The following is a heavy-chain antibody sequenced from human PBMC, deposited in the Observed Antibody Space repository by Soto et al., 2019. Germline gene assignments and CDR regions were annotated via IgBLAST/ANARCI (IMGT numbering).Heavy chain of an antibody. CDR3: AKGSSEYCGGDCYSLS. V-gene: IGHV3-48*01. CDR1: GFTFSSYI. D-gene: IGHD2-21*02. CDR2: ISSSSSTI. J-gene: IGHJ4*02. Sequence: GGSLRLSCAASGFTFSSYIMNWVRQAPGKGLEWVSYISSSSSTIYYADSVKGRFTISRDNSKNTLYLQMNSLRAEDTAVYYCAKGSSEYCGGDCYSLSWGQGTLVTVSS.